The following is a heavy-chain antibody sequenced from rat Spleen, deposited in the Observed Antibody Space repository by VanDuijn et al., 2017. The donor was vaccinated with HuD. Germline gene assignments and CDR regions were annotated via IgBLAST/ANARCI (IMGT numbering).Heavy chain of an antibody. Sequence: EVQLVESGGGLVQPGRSLKLSCAASGFTFSNYYMAWVRQAPKKGLEWVATISTSGSRTYYPDSVKGRFTISRDNAKSNLYLQMDSLRSEDSATYYCTRDRILRSTGFDYWGQGVMVTVSS. V-gene: IGHV5-27*01. CDR2: ISTSGSRT. J-gene: IGHJ2*01. CDR1: GFTFSNYY. D-gene: IGHD1-6*01. CDR3: TRDRILRSTGFDY.